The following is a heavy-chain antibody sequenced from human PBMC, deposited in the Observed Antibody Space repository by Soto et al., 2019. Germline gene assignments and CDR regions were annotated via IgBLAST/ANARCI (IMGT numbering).Heavy chain of an antibody. Sequence: SVKASCKASGGTIRSYAISWVRQAPEQGLEWMGGIIPIFGTANYAQKFQGRVTITADESTSTAYMELSSLRSEDTAVYYCARVDIVATITANYYYGMDVWGQGTTVTVSS. CDR3: ARVDIVATITANYYYGMDV. J-gene: IGHJ6*02. D-gene: IGHD5-12*01. V-gene: IGHV1-69*13. CDR2: IIPIFGTA. CDR1: GGTIRSYA.